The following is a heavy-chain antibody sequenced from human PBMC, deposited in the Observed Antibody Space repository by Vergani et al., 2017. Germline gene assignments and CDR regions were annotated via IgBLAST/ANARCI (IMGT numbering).Heavy chain of an antibody. V-gene: IGHV1-69*13. Sequence: QVQLVQSGAEVKTPGSSVKVSCKASGGTLNSFAISWVRQAPGQGLEWMGRIISMFGTSNYAQRFQGRVTITAEESTSTAYMELSSLRFEDTAVYYCAREKATIADDALKFWGQGTMVTVS. CDR1: GGTLNSFA. D-gene: IGHD5-12*01. CDR2: IISMFGTS. J-gene: IGHJ3*01. CDR3: AREKATIADDALKF.